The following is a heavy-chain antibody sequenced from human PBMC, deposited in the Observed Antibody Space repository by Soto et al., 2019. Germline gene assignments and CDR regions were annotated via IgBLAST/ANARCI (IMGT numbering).Heavy chain of an antibody. V-gene: IGHV4-31*03. CDR3: ARGRSGYGSFDI. CDR2: IYYSGNT. Sequence: SSETLSLTCTVSGGSISSGGYYWSWIRQHPGKGLEWIGYIYYSGNTYYNPSLKGRLTISADTSKSQFSLNLNSVTAADTAVYYCARGRSGYGSFDIWGQGTLVTVSS. D-gene: IGHD3-10*01. CDR1: GGSISSGGYY. J-gene: IGHJ3*02.